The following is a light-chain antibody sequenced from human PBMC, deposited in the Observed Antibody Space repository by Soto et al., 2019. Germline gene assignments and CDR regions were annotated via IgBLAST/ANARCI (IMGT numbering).Light chain of an antibody. Sequence: EIVLTQSPGTLSLSPGERATLSCRASQSVSNKYLAWYQQKPGQAPRLLIYGASNRATGIPDRLSGSGSGTDFTLSISGLEPEDFAVYYCHHYATSPRTFGRGTKVDIK. CDR1: QSVSNKY. V-gene: IGKV3-20*01. CDR2: GAS. J-gene: IGKJ1*01. CDR3: HHYATSPRT.